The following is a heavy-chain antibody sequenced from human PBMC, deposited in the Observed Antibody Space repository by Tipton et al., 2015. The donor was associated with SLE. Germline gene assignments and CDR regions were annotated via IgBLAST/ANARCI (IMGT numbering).Heavy chain of an antibody. D-gene: IGHD3-10*01. CDR1: GGTFSSYA. CDR2: IIPIFGTA. V-gene: IGHV1-69*01. J-gene: IGHJ6*03. Sequence: QVQLVQSGPEVKKPGSSVKVSCKASGGTFSSYAISWVRQAPGQGLEWMGGIIPIFGTANYAQKFQGRVTITTDESTSTAYMELSSLRSEDTAVYYCARVRVFSPSGYYYYYMDVWGKGTTVTVSS. CDR3: ARVRVFSPSGYYYYYMDV.